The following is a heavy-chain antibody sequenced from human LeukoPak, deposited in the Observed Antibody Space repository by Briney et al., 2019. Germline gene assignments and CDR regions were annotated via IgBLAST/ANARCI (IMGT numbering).Heavy chain of an antibody. CDR1: GFTFSSYS. D-gene: IGHD5-12*01. J-gene: IGHJ4*02. CDR2: ISSSSSYI. V-gene: IGHV3-21*01. CDR3: ARGLRGTTFDY. Sequence: GGSLRLSCAASGFTFSSYSMNWVRQAPGKGLEWVSSISSSSSYIYYADSVKGRFTISRDNAKNSLYLQMNSLRAEDTAVHYCARGLRGTTFDYWGQGTLVTVSS.